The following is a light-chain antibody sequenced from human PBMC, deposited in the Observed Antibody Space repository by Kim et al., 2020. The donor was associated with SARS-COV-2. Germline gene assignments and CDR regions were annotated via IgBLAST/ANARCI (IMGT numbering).Light chain of an antibody. CDR2: EDS. V-gene: IGLV6-57*01. Sequence: TVTISCTGSSGNIASNNVQWYQQHPASSPTTMIYEDSKRPSGVPDRCSGSIDSSSTSAPLIISGLKAEDEADYYCQYYDSNNWVFGGGTQLTVL. J-gene: IGLJ3*02. CDR1: SGNIASNN. CDR3: QYYDSNNWV.